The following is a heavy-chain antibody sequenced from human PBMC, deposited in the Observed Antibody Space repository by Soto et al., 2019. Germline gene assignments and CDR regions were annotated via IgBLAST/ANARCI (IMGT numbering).Heavy chain of an antibody. CDR2: IYYSGST. Sequence: QVQLQESGPGLVKPSQTLSLTCTVSGGSISSGGYYWSWIRQHPGKGLEWIGYIYYSGSTYYNPSLKSRVTISADTSKNQFPLKLSSVTAADTAVYYFARTSYDSSGTATDPCGQGTLGTVSS. V-gene: IGHV4-31*03. D-gene: IGHD3-22*01. CDR1: GGSISSGGYY. CDR3: ARTSYDSSGTATDP. J-gene: IGHJ5*02.